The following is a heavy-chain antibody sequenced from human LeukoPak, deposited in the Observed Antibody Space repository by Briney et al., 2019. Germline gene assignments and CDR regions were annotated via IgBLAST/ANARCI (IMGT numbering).Heavy chain of an antibody. J-gene: IGHJ1*01. D-gene: IGHD6-13*01. Sequence: GGSLRLSCAASGFTFSSYAMSWVRRAPGKGLECVSAISGSGGSTYYADSVKGRFTISRDNSKNTLYLQMNSLRAEDTAVYYCAKPPYSSSWFEYFQHWGQGTPVTVSS. V-gene: IGHV3-23*01. CDR2: ISGSGGST. CDR3: AKPPYSSSWFEYFQH. CDR1: GFTFSSYA.